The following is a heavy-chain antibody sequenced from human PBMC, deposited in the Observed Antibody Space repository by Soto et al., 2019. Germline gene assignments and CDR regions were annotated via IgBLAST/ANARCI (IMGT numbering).Heavy chain of an antibody. V-gene: IGHV3-15*02. CDR1: GFTFSNVW. Sequence: EVQLVESGGALVKPGGSLRLSCAASGFTFSNVWVTWVRQAPGKGLEWVGRIKSKTEALTTDYAAPVKGSFSSSRDVSQNRVYLQMNSLRTGDTAVYYCTAAAYGDVSAFWGLGTLVTVSS. J-gene: IGHJ4*02. CDR2: IKSKTEALTT. D-gene: IGHD4-17*01. CDR3: TAAAYGDVSAF.